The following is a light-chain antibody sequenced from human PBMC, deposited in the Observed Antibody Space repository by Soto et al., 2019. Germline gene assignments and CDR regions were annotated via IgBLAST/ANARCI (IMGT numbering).Light chain of an antibody. J-gene: IGKJ4*01. Sequence: DIQMTQSPSTLSASVGDRVTITCRANQSISSWLAWYQQKPGKAPNLLIYEASSVQSGVPSRFRGSGSGAEFTLTISSLQPDDFATYYCQQYNSSPLTFGGGTKVDIK. CDR3: QQYNSSPLT. CDR1: QSISSW. V-gene: IGKV1-5*01. CDR2: EAS.